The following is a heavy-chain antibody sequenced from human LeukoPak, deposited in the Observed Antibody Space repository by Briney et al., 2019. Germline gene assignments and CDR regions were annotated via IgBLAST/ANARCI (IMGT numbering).Heavy chain of an antibody. CDR2: MNPNSGNT. V-gene: IGHV1-8*01. J-gene: IGHJ5*02. CDR3: AGGSRRGSESSSWFDP. CDR1: GYTFPSYG. Sequence: GASVKVSCKASGYTFPSYGINWVRQATGQGLEWMGWMNPNSGNTGYAQKFQGRVTMSRNTSISTAYMELSSLTSEDTAIYYCAGGSRRGSESSSWFDPWGQGTLVTVSS. D-gene: IGHD6-19*01.